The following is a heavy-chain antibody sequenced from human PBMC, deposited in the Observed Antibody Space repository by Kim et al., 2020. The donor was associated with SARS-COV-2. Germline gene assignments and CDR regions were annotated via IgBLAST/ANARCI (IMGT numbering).Heavy chain of an antibody. J-gene: IGHJ3*02. CDR2: IIPIFGTA. CDR3: ARGGGYSGYDYPRNAFDI. CDR1: GGTFSSYA. D-gene: IGHD5-12*01. V-gene: IGHV1-69*13. Sequence: SVKVSCKASGGTFSSYAISWVRQAPGQGLEWMGGIIPIFGTANYAQKFQGRVTITADESTSTAYMELSSLRSEDTAVYYCARGGGYSGYDYPRNAFDIWGQGTMVTVSS.